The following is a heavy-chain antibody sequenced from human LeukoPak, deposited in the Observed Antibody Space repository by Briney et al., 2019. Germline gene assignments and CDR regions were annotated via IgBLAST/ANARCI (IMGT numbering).Heavy chain of an antibody. J-gene: IGHJ4*02. D-gene: IGHD6-13*01. Sequence: RSGGSLRLSCAASGFTFSSYAMSWVRQPPGKGLEWIGEINHSGSTNYNPSLKSRVTISVDTSKNQFSLKLSSVTAADTAVYYCARQPSPYSSSWSNRYYFDYWGQGTLVTVSS. CDR1: GFTFSSYA. CDR3: ARQPSPYSSSWSNRYYFDY. CDR2: INHSGST. V-gene: IGHV4-34*01.